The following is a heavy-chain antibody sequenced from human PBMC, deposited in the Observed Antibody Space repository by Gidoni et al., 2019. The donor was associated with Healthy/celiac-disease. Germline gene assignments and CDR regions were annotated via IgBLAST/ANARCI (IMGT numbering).Heavy chain of an antibody. CDR3: AKGRGGVDWFDP. J-gene: IGHJ5*02. Sequence: EVQLLESGGGLVQPGGSLRLSCAASGFTFSSYAMSWVRQAPGKGLEWVSAIRGSGGSTYYADSVKGRFTISRDNSKNTLYLQMNSLRAEDTAVYYCAKGRGGVDWFDPWGQGTLVTVSS. V-gene: IGHV3-23*01. CDR1: GFTFSSYA. CDR2: IRGSGGST. D-gene: IGHD2-15*01.